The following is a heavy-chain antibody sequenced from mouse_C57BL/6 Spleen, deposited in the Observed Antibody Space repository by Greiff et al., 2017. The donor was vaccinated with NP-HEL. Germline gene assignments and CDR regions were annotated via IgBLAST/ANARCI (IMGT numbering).Heavy chain of an antibody. CDR1: GYTFTSYW. J-gene: IGHJ1*03. D-gene: IGHD2-5*01. Sequence: VKLVESGAELVKPGASVKLSCKASGYTFTSYWMHWVKQRPGRGLEWIGRIDPNSGGTKYNEKFKSKATLTVDKPSSTAYMQLSSLTSEDSAVYYCARFNYSNYGYFDVWGTGTTVTVSS. CDR2: IDPNSGGT. V-gene: IGHV1-72*01. CDR3: ARFNYSNYGYFDV.